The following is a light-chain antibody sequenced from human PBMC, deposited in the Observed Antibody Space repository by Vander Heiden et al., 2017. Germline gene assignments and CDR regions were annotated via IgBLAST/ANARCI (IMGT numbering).Light chain of an antibody. CDR1: QDINNY. V-gene: IGKV1-33*01. CDR2: DAS. J-gene: IGKJ2*01. Sequence: DIQMTQSPSSLSASVGDRVTITCQASQDINNYLNWYQQKPGKAPKLLIYDASNLETGVPSRFSGSGSGTDFNFTISSLQPEDIATYYCQHYYHPPPMYTFGQGTKLEIK. CDR3: QHYYHPPPMYT.